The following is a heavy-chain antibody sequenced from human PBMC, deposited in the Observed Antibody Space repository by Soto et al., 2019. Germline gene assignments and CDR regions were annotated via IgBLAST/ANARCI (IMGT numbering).Heavy chain of an antibody. Sequence: SETLSLTCTVSGGSISSHYWTWIRQPAGKGLEWIGRIYTSGTTNYNPSLTSRVTMSVDTSKNKFSLNLTSVTAADTAVYYCARDRGQLWPLDYWGQGTLVTVSS. V-gene: IGHV4-4*07. CDR2: IYTSGTT. J-gene: IGHJ4*02. CDR1: GGSISSHY. D-gene: IGHD5-18*01. CDR3: ARDRGQLWPLDY.